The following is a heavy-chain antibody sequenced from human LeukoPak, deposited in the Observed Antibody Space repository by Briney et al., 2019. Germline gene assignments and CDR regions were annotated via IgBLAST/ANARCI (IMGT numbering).Heavy chain of an antibody. CDR3: AKVLRGSYSPFDY. V-gene: IGHV3-30*02. D-gene: IGHD1-26*01. CDR2: IRYDGSNK. J-gene: IGHJ4*02. CDR1: GFTFSSYG. Sequence: GGSLRLSCAASGFTFSSYGMHWVRQAPGKGLEWVAFIRYDGSNKYYADSVKGRFTVSRDNSKNTLYLQMNSLRAEDTAVYYCAKVLRGSYSPFDYWGQGTLVTVSS.